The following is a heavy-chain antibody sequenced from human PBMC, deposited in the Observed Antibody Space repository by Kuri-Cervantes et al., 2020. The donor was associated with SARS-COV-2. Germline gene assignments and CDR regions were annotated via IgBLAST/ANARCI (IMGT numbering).Heavy chain of an antibody. V-gene: IGHV1-46*01. D-gene: IGHD2-2*01. Sequence: ASVKVSCKASGYTFTSYGISWVRQAPGQGLEWMGIINPSGGSTSYAQKFQGRVTMTRDTSTSTVYMELSSLRSEDTAVYYCARGRVPAAFDYWGQGTLVTVSS. J-gene: IGHJ4*02. CDR2: INPSGGST. CDR1: GYTFTSYG. CDR3: ARGRVPAAFDY.